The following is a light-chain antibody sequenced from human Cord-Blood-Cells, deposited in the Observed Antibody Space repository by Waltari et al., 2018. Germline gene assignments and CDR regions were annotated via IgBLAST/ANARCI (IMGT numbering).Light chain of an antibody. Sequence: DIQMTQSPSSLSASVGDRVTITCRASQSISSYLNWYQQKPGKAPKHLIYAASSLQSGVPSMFSCSGSWTDFTITISSLQPEDFATYYCQQSYSTPRTFGQGTKVEIK. J-gene: IGKJ1*01. CDR3: QQSYSTPRT. CDR2: AAS. V-gene: IGKV1-39*01. CDR1: QSISSY.